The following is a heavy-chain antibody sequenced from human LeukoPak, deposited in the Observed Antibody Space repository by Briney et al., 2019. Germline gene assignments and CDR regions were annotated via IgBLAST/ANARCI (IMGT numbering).Heavy chain of an antibody. V-gene: IGHV3-7*01. D-gene: IGHD3-22*01. CDR3: ARDYHRAYYDSSGYYLFDY. CDR2: INHNGNVN. Sequence: GGSLRLSCAASGFTFSSYWMNWARQAPGKGLEWVASINHNGNVNYYVDSVKGRFTISRDNAKNSLYLQMNSLRAEDTAVYYCARDYHRAYYDSSGYYLFDYWGQGTLVTVSS. CDR1: GFTFSSYW. J-gene: IGHJ4*02.